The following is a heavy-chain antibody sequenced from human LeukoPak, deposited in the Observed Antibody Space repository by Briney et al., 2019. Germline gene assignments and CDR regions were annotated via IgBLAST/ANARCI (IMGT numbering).Heavy chain of an antibody. CDR3: ARVSAYYGSGSYVDAFDI. CDR2: IYSGGST. V-gene: IGHV3-53*04. J-gene: IGHJ3*02. CDR1: GFTVSSNY. Sequence: GGSLRLSCAASGFTVSSNYMSWVRQAPGKGLEWVSVIYSGGSTYYADSVKGRFTISRHNSKNTLYLQMNSLRAEDTAVYYCARVSAYYGSGSYVDAFDIWGQGTMVTVSS. D-gene: IGHD3-10*01.